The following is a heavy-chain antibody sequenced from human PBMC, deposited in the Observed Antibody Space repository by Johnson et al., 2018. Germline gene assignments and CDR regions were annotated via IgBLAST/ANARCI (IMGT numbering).Heavy chain of an antibody. CDR1: GFTFSSYG. Sequence: QVQLVESGGGVVQPGRSLRLSCAASGFTFSSYGMHWVRQAPGKGLEWVAVIWYDGSNKYYADSVKGRFTISRDNSKNTLYLQMNRLRAEDTAVYYCAGEAQWELPRPNYYYYGMDVWGQGTTVTVSS. J-gene: IGHJ6*02. CDR3: AGEAQWELPRPNYYYYGMDV. CDR2: IWYDGSNK. D-gene: IGHD1-26*01. V-gene: IGHV3-33*01.